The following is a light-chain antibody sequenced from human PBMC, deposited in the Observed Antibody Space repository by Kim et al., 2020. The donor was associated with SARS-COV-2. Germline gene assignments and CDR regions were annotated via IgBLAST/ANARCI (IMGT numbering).Light chain of an antibody. J-gene: IGLJ2*01. V-gene: IGLV6-57*02. Sequence: GKPVTIPCTGSSATIASHDMHGYQQPPGRAPPTVVYEDNQRPSGVPDRFSGSIDSSSNSASLTISGLKTEDEADYYCQSYDSSNVVFGGGTQLTVL. CDR2: EDN. CDR1: SATIASHD. CDR3: QSYDSSNVV.